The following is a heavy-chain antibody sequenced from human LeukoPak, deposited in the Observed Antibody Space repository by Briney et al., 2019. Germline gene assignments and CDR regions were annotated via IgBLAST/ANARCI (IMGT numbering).Heavy chain of an antibody. CDR2: INPSGGST. J-gene: IGHJ6*03. CDR1: GYTFTSYY. D-gene: IGHD2-15*01. CDR3: ARGPIDIVVVVAATNYYYYMDV. Sequence: ASVKVSCXASGYTFTSYYMHWVRQAPGQGLEWMGIINPSGGSTSYAQKFQGRVTMTTDESTSTAYMELSNLRSEDTAVYYCARGPIDIVVVVAATNYYYYMDVWGKGTTVTVSS. V-gene: IGHV1-46*01.